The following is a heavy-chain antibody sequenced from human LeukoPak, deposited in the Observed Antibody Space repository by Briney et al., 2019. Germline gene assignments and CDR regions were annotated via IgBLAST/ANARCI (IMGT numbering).Heavy chain of an antibody. CDR1: GGAIISYY. CDR3: ARLKFYDSTGYSPGYYMHV. D-gene: IGHD3-22*01. V-gene: IGHV4-4*07. J-gene: IGHJ6*03. CDR2: IYPTGNT. Sequence: SETLSLTCSVSGGAIISYYWSWIRQPAGKGPEWIGRIYPTGNTDYNPSLKTRVTMSTDLSKKQFSLRLRSVTAADTAVYYCARLKFYDSTGYSPGYYMHVWGKGTAVTVSS.